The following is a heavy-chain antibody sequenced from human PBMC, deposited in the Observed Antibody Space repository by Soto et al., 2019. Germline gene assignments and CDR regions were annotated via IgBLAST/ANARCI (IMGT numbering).Heavy chain of an antibody. CDR3: AREGDMKFHSDSSDEPGY. V-gene: IGHV1-69*04. Sequence: QVQLVQSGAEVKKPGSSVKVSCKASGGTFSSFVISWVRQAPGQGLEWMGRIIPSIGIINYAQKFQGRVTITADTSTSTAYMELRSLRSDDTAVYYCAREGDMKFHSDSSDEPGYWGQGTLVTVSS. D-gene: IGHD3-22*01. CDR2: IIPSIGII. CDR1: GGTFSSFV. J-gene: IGHJ4*02.